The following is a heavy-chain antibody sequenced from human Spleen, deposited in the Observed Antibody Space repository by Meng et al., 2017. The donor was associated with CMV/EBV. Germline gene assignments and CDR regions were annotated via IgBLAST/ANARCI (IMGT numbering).Heavy chain of an antibody. CDR2: IDHTGST. V-gene: IGHV4-34*01. Sequence: LSLPCAVYGWSFSTYYWNWIRQPPGKGLEWIGDIDHTGSTDYNPSLKSRVTISLDTSKNQFSLILTSVTAADTAVYYCARGRYSMYWGQGTLVTVSS. CDR1: GWSFSTYY. J-gene: IGHJ4*02. D-gene: IGHD6-13*01. CDR3: ARGRYSMY.